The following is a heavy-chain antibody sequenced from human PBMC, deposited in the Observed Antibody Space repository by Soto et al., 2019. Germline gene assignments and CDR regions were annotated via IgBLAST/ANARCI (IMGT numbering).Heavy chain of an antibody. V-gene: IGHV1-18*01. CDR3: ARDLNTGYAIWTGYPSHYYYYYYTDV. D-gene: IGHD3-9*01. J-gene: IGHJ6*03. Sequence: QVQLVQSGAEVKKPGASVKVSCKASGYTFTSYGISWVRQAPGQGLEWMGWISAYNGNTNYAQKLQGSVTMTTATSTSTAYMELRSLRSDDTAVYYCARDLNTGYAIWTGYPSHYYYYYYTDVWGKGTTVTVCS. CDR2: ISAYNGNT. CDR1: GYTFTSYG.